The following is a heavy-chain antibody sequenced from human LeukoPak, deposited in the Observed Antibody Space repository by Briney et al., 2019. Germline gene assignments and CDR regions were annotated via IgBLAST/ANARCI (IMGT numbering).Heavy chain of an antibody. CDR1: GGSITNYY. CDR3: ARWPRTNLAFDV. Sequence: PSETLSLTCTVSGGSITNYYWSWIRQPPRKGLERIGYIFSSGSAIYNPSLKSRLTISVDTSKNRFSLKLSSVTAADTAVYFCARWPRTNLAFDVWGQGTMVTVSS. V-gene: IGHV4-59*01. D-gene: IGHD1-14*01. J-gene: IGHJ3*01. CDR2: IFSSGSA.